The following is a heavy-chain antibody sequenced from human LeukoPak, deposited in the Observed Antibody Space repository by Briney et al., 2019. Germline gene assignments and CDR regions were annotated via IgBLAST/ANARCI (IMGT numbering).Heavy chain of an antibody. CDR1: GGSISSYY. CDR2: IYYSGSA. CDR3: ARSPSPGPSHYYYYMDV. J-gene: IGHJ6*03. Sequence: SETLSLTCTVSGGSISSYYWTWIRQPPGKGLEYIGYIYYSGSANYNPSLKSRVTISVGTSKNQFSLKLSSVTAADTAVYYCARSPSPGPSHYYYYMDVWGKGTTVTVSS. D-gene: IGHD3-10*01. V-gene: IGHV4-59*01.